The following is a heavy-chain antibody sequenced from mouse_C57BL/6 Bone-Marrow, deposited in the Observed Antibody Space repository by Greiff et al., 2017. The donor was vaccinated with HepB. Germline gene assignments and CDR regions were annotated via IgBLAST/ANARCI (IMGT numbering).Heavy chain of an antibody. D-gene: IGHD3-3*01. J-gene: IGHJ3*01. CDR1: GFTFSSYA. CDR3: ARDWGDPPFAY. Sequence: EVQGVESGGGLVKPGGSLKLSCAASGFTFSSYAMSWVRQTPEKRLEWVATISDGGSYTYYPDNVKGRFTISRDNAKNNLYLQMSHLKSEDTAMYYCARDWGDPPFAYWGQGTLVTVSA. CDR2: ISDGGSYT. V-gene: IGHV5-4*01.